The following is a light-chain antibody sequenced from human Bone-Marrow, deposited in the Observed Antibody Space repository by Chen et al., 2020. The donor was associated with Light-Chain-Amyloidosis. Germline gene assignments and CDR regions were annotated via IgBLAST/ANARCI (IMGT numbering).Light chain of an antibody. Sequence: EIVLTQSPGTLSLSPGEGANLSCRASQTISSNYLTWYQQEFGQAPRLLIYGSASRVTAIPDRFTVSGSGTDFTLTINRLETEDFARYYCQQYGTSPLTFGGGTKVEIK. CDR2: GSA. CDR1: QTISSNY. V-gene: IGKV3-20*01. J-gene: IGKJ4*01. CDR3: QQYGTSPLT.